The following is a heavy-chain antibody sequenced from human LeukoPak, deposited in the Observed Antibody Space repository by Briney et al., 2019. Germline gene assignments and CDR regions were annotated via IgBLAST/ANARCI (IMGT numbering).Heavy chain of an antibody. J-gene: IGHJ5*02. CDR3: AKDYSKTSYYGSGTYYRPNWFDP. V-gene: IGHV3-21*01. CDR1: GFIFSSYT. CDR2: ISSSSNSI. Sequence: GGSLRLSCAASGFIFSSYTMNWVRQTPGKGLECVSSISSSSNSIYYADSVKGRFTISRDNAKNSLYLQMNSLRAEDTAVYYCAKDYSKTSYYGSGTYYRPNWFDPWGQGTLVTVSS. D-gene: IGHD3-10*01.